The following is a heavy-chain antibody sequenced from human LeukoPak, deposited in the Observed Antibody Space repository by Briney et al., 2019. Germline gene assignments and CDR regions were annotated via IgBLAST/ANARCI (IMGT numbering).Heavy chain of an antibody. Sequence: GASVKVSCKASAYTFTSYDINWVRQATGQGLEWMGWMNPNSGNTGYAQKFQGRVTITRNTSISTAYMELSSLRSEDTAVYYCARGPRKGSWYDFWSETDYWGQGTLVTVSS. CDR3: ARGPRKGSWYDFWSETDY. V-gene: IGHV1-8*03. J-gene: IGHJ4*02. D-gene: IGHD3-3*01. CDR2: MNPNSGNT. CDR1: AYTFTSYD.